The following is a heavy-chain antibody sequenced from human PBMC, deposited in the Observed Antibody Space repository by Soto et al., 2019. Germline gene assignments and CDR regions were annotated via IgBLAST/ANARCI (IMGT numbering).Heavy chain of an antibody. CDR1: GYTFSNYA. CDR3: AREHYGSGSYPLDY. J-gene: IGHJ4*02. D-gene: IGHD3-10*01. CDR2: INRGNGNT. Sequence: GASVKVSCKASGYTFSNYAMHWVRQAPGQRLEWMGWINRGNGNTKYSQNFQGRVTITRDTSANTAYMELSSLTSEDTAVYFCAREHYGSGSYPLDYWGQGTLVTVSS. V-gene: IGHV1-3*01.